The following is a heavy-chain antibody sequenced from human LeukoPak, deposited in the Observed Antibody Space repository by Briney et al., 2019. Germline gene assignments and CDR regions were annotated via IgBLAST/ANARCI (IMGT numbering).Heavy chain of an antibody. CDR1: GYSFTSYW. CDR3: ARHERAVAPFDP. CDR2: IYPSDSGIDI. V-gene: IGHV5-51*01. Sequence: GESLKISCKGSGYSFTSYWIGWVRQMPGKGLEWMGIIYPSDSGIDIKYSPSFQGQVTISADKSISTAYLQWSSLKASDTAMYYCARHERAVAPFDPWGQGTLVTVSS. D-gene: IGHD6-19*01. J-gene: IGHJ5*02.